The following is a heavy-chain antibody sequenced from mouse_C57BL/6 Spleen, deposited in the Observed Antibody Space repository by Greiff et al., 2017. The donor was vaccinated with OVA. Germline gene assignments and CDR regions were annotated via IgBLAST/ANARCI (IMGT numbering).Heavy chain of an antibody. D-gene: IGHD2-3*01. V-gene: IGHV1-4*01. Sequence: VQLVESGAELARPGASVKMSCKASGYTFTSYTMHWVKQRPGQGLEWIGYINPSSGYTKYNQKFKDKATLTADKSSSTAYMQLSSLTSEDSAVYYCARAQNGYYVGFAYWGQGTLVTVSA. CDR2: INPSSGYT. J-gene: IGHJ3*01. CDR3: ARAQNGYYVGFAY. CDR1: GYTFTSYT.